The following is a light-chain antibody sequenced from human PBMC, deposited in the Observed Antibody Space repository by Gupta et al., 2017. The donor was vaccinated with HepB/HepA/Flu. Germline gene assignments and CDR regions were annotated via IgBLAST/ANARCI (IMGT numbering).Light chain of an antibody. J-gene: IGKJ4*01. CDR2: AAS. CDR3: HQTYTTPLT. Sequence: DIQMTPSPSSLSASVGDRVTITCRASQYISSYLNWYQQKPGKAPKLLIYAASNLESGVPSRFSGSESGTDFTLTISSLQLEDFATYFCHQTYTTPLTFGGGTKVEI. CDR1: QYISSY. V-gene: IGKV1-39*01.